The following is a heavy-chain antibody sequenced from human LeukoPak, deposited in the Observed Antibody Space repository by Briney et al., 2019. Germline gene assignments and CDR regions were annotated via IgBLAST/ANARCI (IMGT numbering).Heavy chain of an antibody. CDR3: AREYSSSWRQNDAFDI. J-gene: IGHJ3*02. Sequence: SETLSLTCTVSGGSISSYYWSWIRQPPGKGLEWIGYIYYSGSTNYNPSLKSRVTISVDTSKNQFSLKLSSVTAADTAVYYCAREYSSSWRQNDAFDIWGQGTMVTVSS. CDR2: IYYSGST. V-gene: IGHV4-59*01. CDR1: GGSISSYY. D-gene: IGHD6-13*01.